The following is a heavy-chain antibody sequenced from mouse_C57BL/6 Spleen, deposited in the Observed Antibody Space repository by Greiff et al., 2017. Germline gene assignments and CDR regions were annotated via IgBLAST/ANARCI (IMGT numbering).Heavy chain of an antibody. V-gene: IGHV1-42*01. CDR2: INPSTGGT. CDR1: GYSFTGYY. D-gene: IGHD2-5*01. J-gene: IGHJ4*01. Sequence: VQLQQSGPELVKPGASVKISCKASGYSFTGYYMNWVKQSPEKSLEWIGEINPSTGGTNYNQKFKAKATLTVEQSSSTAYMQLQSLTSEDSAVYYCASMAYYSSSYAIDYWGQGTSVTVSS. CDR3: ASMAYYSSSYAIDY.